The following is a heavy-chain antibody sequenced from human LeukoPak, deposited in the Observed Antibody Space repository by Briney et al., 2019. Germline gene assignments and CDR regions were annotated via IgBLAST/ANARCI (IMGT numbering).Heavy chain of an antibody. V-gene: IGHV3-43*02. J-gene: IGHJ4*02. CDR1: AFTFDDYA. CDR3: AKDRGYSYGWNDY. CDR2: ISGDGGST. D-gene: IGHD5-18*01. Sequence: GGSLRLSRAASAFTFDDYAMHWVRQAPGKVLEWVSLISGDGGSTYYADSVKGRFTISRDNSKNSLYLQMNSLRTEDTALYYCAKDRGYSYGWNDYWGQGTLVTVSS.